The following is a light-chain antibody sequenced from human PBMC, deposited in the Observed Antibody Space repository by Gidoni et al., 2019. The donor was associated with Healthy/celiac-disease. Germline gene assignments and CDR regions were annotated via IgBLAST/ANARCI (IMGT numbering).Light chain of an antibody. Sequence: DIQMTQSPSSLSPSVGDRVTITCRASHSISSDLNWYQQKPGKAPKLLIYAASSLQSGVPSRFSGSGSGTDFTHTISSLQPEDFATYYCQQSYSTLYTFGQGTKLEIK. V-gene: IGKV1-39*01. CDR3: QQSYSTLYT. J-gene: IGKJ2*01. CDR1: HSISSD. CDR2: AAS.